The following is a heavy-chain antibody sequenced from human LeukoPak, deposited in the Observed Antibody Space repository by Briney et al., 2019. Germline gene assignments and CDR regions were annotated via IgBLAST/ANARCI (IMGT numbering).Heavy chain of an antibody. Sequence: GGSLRLSCAASGFTFSTSWMSWVRQTPGKGLEWVASIKQDGSEKYYVDSVRGRFTISRDSAKNSLSLQMNSLRAEDTAVYYCARAWQRAFDIWGQGTMVTVSS. CDR2: IKQDGSEK. V-gene: IGHV3-7*04. CDR3: ARAWQRAFDI. J-gene: IGHJ3*02. CDR1: GFTFSTSW.